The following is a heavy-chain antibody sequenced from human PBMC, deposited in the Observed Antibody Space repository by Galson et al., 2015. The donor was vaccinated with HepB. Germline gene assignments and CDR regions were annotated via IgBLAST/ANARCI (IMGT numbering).Heavy chain of an antibody. CDR3: AGLRERLRSRGPLGYYYMDV. V-gene: IGHV3-21*01. CDR1: GFTFSSYS. CDR2: ISSSSSYI. D-gene: IGHD1-26*01. Sequence: SLRLSCAASGFTFSSYSMNWVRQAPGKGLEWVSSISSSSSYIYYADSVKGRFTISRDNAKNSLYLQMNSLRAEDTAVYYCAGLRERLRSRGPLGYYYMDVWGKGTTVTVSS. J-gene: IGHJ6*03.